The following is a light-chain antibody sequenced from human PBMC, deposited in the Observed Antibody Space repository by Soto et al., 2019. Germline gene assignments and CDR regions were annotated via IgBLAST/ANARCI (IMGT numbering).Light chain of an antibody. CDR3: SSYSATDTLV. J-gene: IGLJ1*01. CDR2: EVT. CDR1: SSDVGDYPY. V-gene: IGLV2-14*01. Sequence: QSALTQPASVSGSPGQSITISCTGTSSDVGDYPYVSWYQQHPGKVPKLIIYEVTNRPSGVTSRFSGSKSENTASLTISGLQAEDEVDYYCSSYSATDTLVFGSGTKVTVL.